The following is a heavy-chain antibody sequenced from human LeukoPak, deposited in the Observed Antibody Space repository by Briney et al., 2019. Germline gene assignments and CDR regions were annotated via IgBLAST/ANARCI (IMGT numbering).Heavy chain of an antibody. J-gene: IGHJ4*02. CDR2: IWYDGSNK. Sequence: GGSLRLSCAASGFTFSSYGMHWVRQAPGKGLEWVAVIWYDGSNKYYADSVKGRFTISRDNSKNALYLQMNSLRAEDTAVYYCARGGGSGSYYSPLDYWGQGTLVTVPS. CDR1: GFTFSSYG. V-gene: IGHV3-33*01. D-gene: IGHD3-10*01. CDR3: ARGGGSGSYYSPLDY.